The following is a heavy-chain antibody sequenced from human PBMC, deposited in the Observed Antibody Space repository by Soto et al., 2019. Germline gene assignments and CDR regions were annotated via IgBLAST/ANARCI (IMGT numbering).Heavy chain of an antibody. V-gene: IGHV4-39*01. J-gene: IGHJ4*02. CDR2: IYYSGIT. Sequence: LSLPCTVSGVSLSNSSYYWGWIRRPPGKGLEWIGTIYYSGITYYNPSLKSRVTISVDTSKSQFSLKLTSVTAADTAVYYCARHGSNWGQGTLVTVSS. CDR3: ARHGSN. CDR1: GVSLSNSSYY.